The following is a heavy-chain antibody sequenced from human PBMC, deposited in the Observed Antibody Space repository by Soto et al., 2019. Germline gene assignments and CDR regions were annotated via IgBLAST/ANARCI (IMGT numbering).Heavy chain of an antibody. Sequence: SGPTLVNPTQTLTLTCTFSWFSLTSSVLVVGLVLQPPGNSLEWLALIYWDDDNRYSPSLNGILSITKYTSKNQVFLTVANMGXVXTATYFCAHSIQPRIFSYWGQGTLVTVSS. V-gene: IGHV2-5*02. J-gene: IGHJ4*02. D-gene: IGHD3-3*01. CDR1: WFSLTSSVLV. CDR2: IYWDDDN. CDR3: AHSIQPRIFSY.